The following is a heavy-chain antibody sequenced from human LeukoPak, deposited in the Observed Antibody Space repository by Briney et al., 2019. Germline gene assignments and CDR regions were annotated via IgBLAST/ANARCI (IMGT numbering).Heavy chain of an antibody. J-gene: IGHJ4*02. CDR1: GGSISSGGYY. CDR3: ARRGWLRDFDY. V-gene: IGHV4-31*03. D-gene: IGHD5-18*01. Sequence: SETLSLTCTVSGGSISSGGYYWSWIRQHPAKGLEWIGYIYYSGSTYYNPSLKSRVTISVDTSKNQFSLKLSSVTAADTAVYYCARRGWLRDFDYWGQGTLVTVSS. CDR2: IYYSGST.